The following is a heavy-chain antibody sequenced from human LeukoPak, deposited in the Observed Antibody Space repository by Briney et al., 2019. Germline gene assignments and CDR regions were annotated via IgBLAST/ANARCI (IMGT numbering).Heavy chain of an antibody. D-gene: IGHD6-13*01. CDR1: GFTFSSYS. CDR2: ISSSSTYI. CDR3: ARAKQLLVPDAFDV. V-gene: IGHV3-21*01. J-gene: IGHJ3*01. Sequence: GGSLRLSCGVSGFTFSSYSMNWVRQAPGKGLEWVSSISSSSTYIYYADSVKGRFTISRDNAENSLYLQMNNLRAEDTAVYYCARAKQLLVPDAFDVWGQGTMVTVSS.